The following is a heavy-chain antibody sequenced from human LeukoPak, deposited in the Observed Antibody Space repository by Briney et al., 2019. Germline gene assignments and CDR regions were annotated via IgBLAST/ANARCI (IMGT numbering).Heavy chain of an antibody. CDR2: ISYDGSNK. D-gene: IGHD5-18*01. CDR1: GFTFSSYG. Sequence: HPGRSLRLSCAASGFTFSSYGMHWVRQAPGKGLEWVAVISYDGSNKYSADSVKGRFTISRDNSKNTLYLQMNSLRAEDTAVYYCAKHTAMVSWGQGTLVTVSS. V-gene: IGHV3-30*18. CDR3: AKHTAMVS. J-gene: IGHJ5*02.